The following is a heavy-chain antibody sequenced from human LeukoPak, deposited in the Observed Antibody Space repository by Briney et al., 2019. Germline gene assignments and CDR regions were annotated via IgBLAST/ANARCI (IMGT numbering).Heavy chain of an antibody. D-gene: IGHD1-26*01. CDR1: GFTFSTYS. CDR3: ARAMTGALAHFDY. Sequence: GGSLRLSCAASGFTFSTYSMNWVRQAPGKGLEWVSYISSSGSTIYYADSVKGRFTISRDNAKNSLYLQMNSLRAEDTAVYYCARAMTGALAHFDYWGQGTLVTVSS. CDR2: ISSSGSTI. J-gene: IGHJ4*02. V-gene: IGHV3-48*04.